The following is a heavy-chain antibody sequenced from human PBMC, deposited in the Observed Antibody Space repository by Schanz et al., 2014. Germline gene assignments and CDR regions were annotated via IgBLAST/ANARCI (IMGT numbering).Heavy chain of an antibody. V-gene: IGHV3-33*08. J-gene: IGHJ4*02. CDR2: MWNDGIKT. CDR1: GFAFSSNW. CDR3: ARDPNTSAWLPYFDT. D-gene: IGHD6-19*01. Sequence: AQLLESGGGLVQPGGSLRLSCAGSGFAFSSNWMNWVRQAPGKGLEWVAVMWNDGIKTHYADSGKGRFTISRDNSKNTVYLQMNSLRTDDTAMYYCARDPNTSAWLPYFDTWGQGTLVTVSS.